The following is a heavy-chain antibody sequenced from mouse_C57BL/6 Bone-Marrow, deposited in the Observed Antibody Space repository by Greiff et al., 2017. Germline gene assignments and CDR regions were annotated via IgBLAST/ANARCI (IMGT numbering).Heavy chain of an antibody. CDR1: GFTFSSYG. Sequence: EVQGVESGGDLVKPGGSLKLSCAASGFTFSSYGMSWVRQTPDKRLAWVATISSGGSYTYYPDSVKGRFTISRDNAKNTVYLQMSSLKSEDTAMYYCARHMYGSKAWFAYWGQGPLVTVAA. J-gene: IGHJ3*01. D-gene: IGHD1-1*01. CDR3: ARHMYGSKAWFAY. CDR2: ISSGGSYT. V-gene: IGHV5-6*01.